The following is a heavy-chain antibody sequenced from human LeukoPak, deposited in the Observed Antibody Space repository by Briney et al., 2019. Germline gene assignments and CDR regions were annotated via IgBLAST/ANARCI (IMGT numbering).Heavy chain of an antibody. Sequence: KPSETLSLTCTVSGDSISSSSYYWGWIRQPPGKGLEWTGTIYYSGSTYYNPSLKSRVTISVDSSKNQFSLKLTSVTAADTAVYYCASRPYYFDSSGYYDAFDLWGQGTMVTVSS. CDR3: ASRPYYFDSSGYYDAFDL. D-gene: IGHD3-22*01. CDR1: GDSISSSSYY. V-gene: IGHV4-39*07. CDR2: IYYSGST. J-gene: IGHJ3*01.